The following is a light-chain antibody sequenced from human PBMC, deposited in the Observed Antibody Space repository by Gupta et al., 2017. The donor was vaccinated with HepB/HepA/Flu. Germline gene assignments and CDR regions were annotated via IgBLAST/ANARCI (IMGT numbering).Light chain of an antibody. CDR3: CSYAGSSLGSHVI. Sequence: QSALTQPRSVSGSPGQSVTISCTGTTSDVGDYKYVSGYQQHPGKAPKLMIYDVSKRPSGVPDRFSGSQSGNTASLTISGLQAEDEADYYCCSYAGSSLGSHVIFGGGTKLTVL. CDR2: DVS. V-gene: IGLV2-11*01. CDR1: TSDVGDYKY. J-gene: IGLJ2*01.